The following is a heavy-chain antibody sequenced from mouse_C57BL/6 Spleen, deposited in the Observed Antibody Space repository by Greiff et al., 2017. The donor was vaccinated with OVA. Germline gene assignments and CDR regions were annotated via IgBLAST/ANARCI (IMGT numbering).Heavy chain of an antibody. CDR2: ISSGSSSI. D-gene: IGHD1-1*01. V-gene: IGHV5-17*01. CDR3: ANYYGSLLFAY. J-gene: IGHJ3*01. CDR1: GFTFSDYG. Sequence: EVKVMESGGGLVKPGGSLKLSCATSGFTFSDYGMHWVRQAPEKGLEWVAYISSGSSSIYYADTVKGRFTISRDNAKNTLFLQMTSLRSEDTAMYYCANYYGSLLFAYWGQGTLVTVSA.